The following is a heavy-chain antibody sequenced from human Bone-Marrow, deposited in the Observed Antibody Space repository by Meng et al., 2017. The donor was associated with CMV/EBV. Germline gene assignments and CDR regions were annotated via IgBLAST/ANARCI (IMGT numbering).Heavy chain of an antibody. D-gene: IGHD3-3*01. CDR1: LSCRTCD. V-gene: IGHV3-23*01. CDR3: AKYYTFWSVLYNWFDP. Sequence: LSCRTCDRGWVRQAPGKGLEWVSLINESGGKRYYADSVKGRFTVSRDNSKNTLFLQMDSLKVEDTAVYYCAKYYTFWSVLYNWFDPWGRGTLVTVSS. J-gene: IGHJ5*02. CDR2: INESGGKR.